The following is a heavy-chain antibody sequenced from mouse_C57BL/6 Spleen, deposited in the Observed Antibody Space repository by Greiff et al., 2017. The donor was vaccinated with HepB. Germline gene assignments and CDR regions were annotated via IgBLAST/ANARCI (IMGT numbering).Heavy chain of an antibody. J-gene: IGHJ3*01. V-gene: IGHV3-6*01. Sequence: VQLKESGPGLVKPSQSLSLTCSVTGYSITSGYYWNWIRQFPGNKLEWMGYISYDGSNNYNPSLKNRISITRDTSKNQFFLKLNSVTTEDTATYYCARAGDGRWFAYWGQRTLVTVSA. D-gene: IGHD3-3*01. CDR1: GYSITSGYY. CDR2: ISYDGSN. CDR3: ARAGDGRWFAY.